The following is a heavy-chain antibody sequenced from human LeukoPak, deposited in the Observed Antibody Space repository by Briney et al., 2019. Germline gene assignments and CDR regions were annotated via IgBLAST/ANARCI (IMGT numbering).Heavy chain of an antibody. J-gene: IGHJ6*03. Sequence: PSETLSLTCTVSGGSISSYYWSWIRQPPGKGLEWIGYIYTSGSTNYNPSLKSRVTISVDASKNQFSLKLSSVTAADTAVYYCARGPIRSYCSGGSCYRRHCYYYYMDVWGKGTTVTVSS. CDR2: IYTSGST. CDR1: GGSISSYY. V-gene: IGHV4-4*09. D-gene: IGHD2-15*01. CDR3: ARGPIRSYCSGGSCYRRHCYYYYMDV.